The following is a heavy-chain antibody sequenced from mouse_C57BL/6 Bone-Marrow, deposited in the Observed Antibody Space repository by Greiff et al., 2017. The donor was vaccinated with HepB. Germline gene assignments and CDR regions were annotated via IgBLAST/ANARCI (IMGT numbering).Heavy chain of an antibody. D-gene: IGHD1-1*01. V-gene: IGHV1-76*01. Sequence: VQLQESGAELVRPGASVKLSCKASGYTFTDYYINWVKQRPGQGLEWIARIYPGSGNTYYNEKFKGKATLTAEKSSSTAYMQLSSLTSEDSAVYFCARGGGFITTVVARYYFDYWGQGTTLTVSS. CDR3: ARGGGFITTVVARYYFDY. J-gene: IGHJ2*01. CDR1: GYTFTDYY. CDR2: IYPGSGNT.